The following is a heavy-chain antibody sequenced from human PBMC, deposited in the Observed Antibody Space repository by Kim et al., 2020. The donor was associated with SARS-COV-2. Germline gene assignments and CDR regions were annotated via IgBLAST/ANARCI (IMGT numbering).Heavy chain of an antibody. CDR3: ARGLSLWWLVLSHGGYFDY. V-gene: IGHV4-34*01. CDR1: GGSFSGYY. J-gene: IGHJ4*02. CDR2: INHSGST. Sequence: SETLSLTCAVYGGSFSGYYWSWIRQPPGKGLEWIGEINHSGSTNYNPSLKSRVTISVDTSKNQFSLKLSSVTAADTAVYYCARGLSLWWLVLSHGGYFDYWGQGTLVTVSS. D-gene: IGHD6-19*01.